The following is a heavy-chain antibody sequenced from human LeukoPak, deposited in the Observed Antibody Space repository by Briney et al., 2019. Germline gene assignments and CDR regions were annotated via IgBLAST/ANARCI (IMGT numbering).Heavy chain of an antibody. V-gene: IGHV4-4*02. J-gene: IGHJ5*02. D-gene: IGHD2-2*01. CDR3: ARARVVPAAIRYPKARYNWFDP. CDR1: GGSIKSNNW. CDR2: INHSGST. Sequence: SETLSLTCAVSGGSIKSNNWWSWIRQPPGKGLEWIGEINHSGSTNYNPSLKSRVTISVDTSKNQFSLKLSSVTAADTAVYYCARARVVPAAIRYPKARYNWFDPWGQGTLVTVSS.